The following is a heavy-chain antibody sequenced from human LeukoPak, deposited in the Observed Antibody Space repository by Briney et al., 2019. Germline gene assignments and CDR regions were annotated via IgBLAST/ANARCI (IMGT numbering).Heavy chain of an antibody. CDR2: ISDGGTNT. Sequence: PGGSLRLSCAASGFTFRNYAVSWVRQAPGKGLELVSAISDGGTNTYYTDSVKGRFTISRDNSKNTPYLQRNSLRVEDTAVYYCAKEMPIGQLFNYWGQGTLVTVSS. CDR1: GFTFRNYA. CDR3: AKEMPIGQLFNY. V-gene: IGHV3-23*01. D-gene: IGHD3/OR15-3a*01. J-gene: IGHJ4*02.